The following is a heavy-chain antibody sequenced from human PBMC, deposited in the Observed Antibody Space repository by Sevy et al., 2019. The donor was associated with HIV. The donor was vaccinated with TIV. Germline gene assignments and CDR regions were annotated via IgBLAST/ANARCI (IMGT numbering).Heavy chain of an antibody. CDR3: ARAKGSSSLLDY. V-gene: IGHV3-7*01. J-gene: IGHJ4*02. CDR1: GFTFSSYW. Sequence: GESLKISCAASGFTFSSYWMSWVRQAPGKGLEWVANIKQDGSEKYYVDSVKGRFTISRDNAKNSLYVQMNSLRAEDTAVYYCARAKGSSSLLDYWGQGTLVTVSS. CDR2: IKQDGSEK. D-gene: IGHD6-13*01.